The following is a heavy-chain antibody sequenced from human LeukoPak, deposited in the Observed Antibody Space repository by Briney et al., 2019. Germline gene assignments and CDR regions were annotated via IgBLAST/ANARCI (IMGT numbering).Heavy chain of an antibody. CDR1: GYDFINFW. Sequence: GESLKISCQTSGYDFINFWIGWVRQMPGRGLEWLGVIYPGDSETRYSPSFQGHVTISADRSISTAFLQWSSLKASDTGLYYCARHNRGAGGYYYMGVWGKATTVTV. CDR2: IYPGDSET. V-gene: IGHV5-51*01. J-gene: IGHJ6*03. D-gene: IGHD3-10*01. CDR3: ARHNRGAGGYYYMGV.